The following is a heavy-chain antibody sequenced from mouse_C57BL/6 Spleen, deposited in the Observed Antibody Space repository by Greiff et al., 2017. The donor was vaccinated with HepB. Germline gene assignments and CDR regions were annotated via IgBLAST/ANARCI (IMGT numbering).Heavy chain of an antibody. Sequence: VKLQQPGAELVKPGASVKLSCKASGYTFTSYWMHWVKQRPGQGLEWIGMIHPNSGSTNYNEKFKSKATLTVDKSSSTAYMQLSSLTSEDSAVYYCARWNGNYAMDYWGQGTSVTVSS. V-gene: IGHV1-64*01. D-gene: IGHD1-1*01. CDR1: GYTFTSYW. CDR3: ARWNGNYAMDY. CDR2: IHPNSGST. J-gene: IGHJ4*01.